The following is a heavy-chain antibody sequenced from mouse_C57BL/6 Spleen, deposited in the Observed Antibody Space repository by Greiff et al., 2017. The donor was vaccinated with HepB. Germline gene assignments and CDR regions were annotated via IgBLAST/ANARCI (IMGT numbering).Heavy chain of an antibody. CDR1: GYTFTEYT. V-gene: IGHV1-62-2*01. CDR3: ARHEVSIYYDYDGGAWFAY. Sequence: VQLQQSGAELVKPGASVKLSCKASGYTFTEYTIHWVKQRSGQGLEWIGWFYPGSGSIKYNEKFKDKATLTADKSSSTVYMELSRLTSEDSAVYFGARHEVSIYYDYDGGAWFAYWGQGTLVTVSA. CDR2: FYPGSGSI. J-gene: IGHJ3*01. D-gene: IGHD2-4*01.